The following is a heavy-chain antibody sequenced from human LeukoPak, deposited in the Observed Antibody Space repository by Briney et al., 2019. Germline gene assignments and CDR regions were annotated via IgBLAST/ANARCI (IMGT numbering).Heavy chain of an antibody. CDR1: GFTFSSYE. D-gene: IGHD3-16*02. J-gene: IGHJ5*02. CDR3: ARDSHEVMITSGGVIVTKNWFDP. Sequence: PGGSLRLSCAASGFTFSSYEMNWVRQAPGKGLEWVSYISSSGSTIYYADSVKGRFTISRDNAKNSLYLQMNSLRAEDTAVYYCARDSHEVMITSGGVIVTKNWFDPWGQGTLVTVSS. CDR2: ISSSGSTI. V-gene: IGHV3-48*03.